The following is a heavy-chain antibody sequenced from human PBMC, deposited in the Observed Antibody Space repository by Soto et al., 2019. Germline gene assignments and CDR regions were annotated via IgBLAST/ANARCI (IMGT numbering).Heavy chain of an antibody. CDR1: GYTFTNYG. CDR2: VRAYNGEI. J-gene: IGHJ4*01. V-gene: IGHV1-18*01. Sequence: QVQLVQSGAEVKKPGASVKVSCKASGYTFTNYGINWVRQAPGQGLEWLGWVRAYNGEIRYAQRVQARVIMTTDTSTTTAYMELRSLRSDDTAVYYCSRGTSIPASGDYWGQGTLVTVSS. D-gene: IGHD6-6*01. CDR3: SRGTSIPASGDY.